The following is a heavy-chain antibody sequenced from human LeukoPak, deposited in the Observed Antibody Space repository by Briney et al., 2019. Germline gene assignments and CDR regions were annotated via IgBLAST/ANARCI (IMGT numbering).Heavy chain of an antibody. CDR3: ARGKGKKDY. CDR1: GGSFSGYY. Sequence: SETLSLTCAVYGGSFSGYYWSWIRQPPGKGLEWIGEINHSGTTNYNPSLKSRVTISVDTSKNQFSLKLSSVTAADTAVYYCARGKGKKDYWGQGTLVTVSS. V-gene: IGHV4-34*01. CDR2: INHSGTT. J-gene: IGHJ4*02.